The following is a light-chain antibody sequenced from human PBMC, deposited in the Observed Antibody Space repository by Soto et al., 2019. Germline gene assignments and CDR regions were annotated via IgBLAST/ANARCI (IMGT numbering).Light chain of an antibody. Sequence: DIQMTQSPSTLSASVGYIVTITFRASQSISSWLAWYQQKPGKAPKVLIYDASSLESGVPSRFSGSGSGTEFTLTISSLQPDDFATYYCQHYNSYSEAFGQGTKVDIK. V-gene: IGKV1-5*01. J-gene: IGKJ1*01. CDR1: QSISSW. CDR2: DAS. CDR3: QHYNSYSEA.